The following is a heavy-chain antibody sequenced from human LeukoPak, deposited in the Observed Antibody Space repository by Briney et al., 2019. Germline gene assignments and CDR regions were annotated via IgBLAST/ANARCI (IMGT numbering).Heavy chain of an antibody. CDR3: ARSLSKSFVGDY. D-gene: IGHD2-21*01. CDR2: ISSSSSYI. CDR1: GFTFSNAW. V-gene: IGHV3-21*01. J-gene: IGHJ4*02. Sequence: GGSLRLSCAASGFTFSNAWMSWVRQAPGKGLEWVSSISSSSSYIYYADSVKGRYTISRDNAKNSLYLQMNSLRAEDTAVYYCARSLSKSFVGDYWGQGTLVTVSS.